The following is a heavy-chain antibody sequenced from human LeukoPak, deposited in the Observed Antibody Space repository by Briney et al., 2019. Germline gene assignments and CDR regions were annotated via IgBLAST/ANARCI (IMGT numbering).Heavy chain of an antibody. CDR3: ARRLEYSGSKGVFDY. V-gene: IGHV3-66*01. J-gene: IGHJ4*02. CDR1: GFTVTTNY. Sequence: PGGSLRLSCAASGFTVTTNYMTWVRQAPGKGLEWVSIIYSGGYTDYADSVKGRFTISRDNSKNTLDLQMNSLRAEDTAVYYCARRLEYSGSKGVFDYWGRGTLVTVSS. CDR2: IYSGGYT. D-gene: IGHD1-26*01.